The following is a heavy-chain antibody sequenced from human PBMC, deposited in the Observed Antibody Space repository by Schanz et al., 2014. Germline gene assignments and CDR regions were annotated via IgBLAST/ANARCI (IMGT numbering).Heavy chain of an antibody. V-gene: IGHV3-23*04. CDR1: GFTFSSYA. CDR2: ISGSGGST. D-gene: IGHD6-13*01. J-gene: IGHJ4*01. CDR3: AREQRMAAADVVDY. Sequence: EVQLVESGGGLVKPGGSLRLSCEASGFTFSSYAMSWVRQAPGKGLEWVSGISGSGGSTYYADSVKGRFTISRDNTKNALYLQMNSLRAEGTAVYYCAREQRMAAADVVDYWGHGTLVTVSS.